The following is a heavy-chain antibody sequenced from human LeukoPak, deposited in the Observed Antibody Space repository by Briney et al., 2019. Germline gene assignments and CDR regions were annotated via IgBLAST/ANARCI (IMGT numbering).Heavy chain of an antibody. J-gene: IGHJ3*02. CDR3: ARDLVTVTKGFDI. CDR2: ISYTGST. CDR1: DDSFSSHY. Sequence: SETLSLTCAVSDDSFSSHYWTWIRQPPGKGLEWIGYISYTGSTNYNPSLKSRVTISIDTSKNQFSLKLSSVTAADTAVYYCARDLVTVTKGFDIWGQGTMVSVSS. D-gene: IGHD4-17*01. V-gene: IGHV4-59*11.